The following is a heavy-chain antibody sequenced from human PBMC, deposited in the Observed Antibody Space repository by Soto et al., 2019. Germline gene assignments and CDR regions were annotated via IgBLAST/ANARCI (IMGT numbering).Heavy chain of an antibody. Sequence: ASVKVSCKASGYTFTGYYMHWVRQAPGQGLEWMGWINPNSGGTNYAQKFQGWVTMTRDTSISTAYMELSRLISDDTAVYYCARDPLGVGATTYFDYWGQGTLVTVSS. CDR1: GYTFTGYY. CDR2: INPNSGGT. D-gene: IGHD1-26*01. V-gene: IGHV1-2*04. J-gene: IGHJ4*02. CDR3: ARDPLGVGATTYFDY.